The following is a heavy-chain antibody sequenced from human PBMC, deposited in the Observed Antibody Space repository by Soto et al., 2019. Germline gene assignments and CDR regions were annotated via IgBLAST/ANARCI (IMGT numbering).Heavy chain of an antibody. CDR3: ARDSGRADSYYGMDV. D-gene: IGHD1-26*01. J-gene: IGHJ6*02. CDR1: GGSISSGDHY. CDR2: IYYSGST. Sequence: SETLSLTCSVSGGSISSGDHYWSWIRQTPEKGLEWIGYIYYSGSTYYNPSLKSRLTISIDSSKNQFSLKLRSVTVADTAVYYCARDSGRADSYYGMDVWGQGTTVTVSS. V-gene: IGHV4-30-4*08.